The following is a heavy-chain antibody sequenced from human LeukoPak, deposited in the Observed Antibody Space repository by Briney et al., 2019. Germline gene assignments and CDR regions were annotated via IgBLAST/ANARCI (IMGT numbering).Heavy chain of an antibody. CDR2: ISWNSGSI. J-gene: IGHJ4*02. CDR3: AKEAKSSNYDILTGYCHFDY. Sequence: PGRSLRLSCAASGFTFDGYAMHWVRQAPGKGLEWVSGISWNSGSIGYADSVKGRFTISRDNAKNSLYLQMNSLRAEDTALYYCAKEAKSSNYDILTGYCHFDYWGQGTLVTVSS. V-gene: IGHV3-9*01. CDR1: GFTFDGYA. D-gene: IGHD3-9*01.